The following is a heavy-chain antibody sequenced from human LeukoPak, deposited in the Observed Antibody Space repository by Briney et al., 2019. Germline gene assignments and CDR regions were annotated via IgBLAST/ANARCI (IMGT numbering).Heavy chain of an antibody. J-gene: IGHJ4*02. CDR1: GFTVSTNY. Sequence: AGSLRLSCAASGFTVSTNYMNWVRQAPGKGLEWVSVIYSGGSTYYADSVKGRFTISIDNSKNTVYLQMDSLRAEDTAVYYCAREIFCWGQGTLVTVSS. V-gene: IGHV3-53*01. CDR3: AREIFC. CDR2: IYSGGST. D-gene: IGHD3-3*01.